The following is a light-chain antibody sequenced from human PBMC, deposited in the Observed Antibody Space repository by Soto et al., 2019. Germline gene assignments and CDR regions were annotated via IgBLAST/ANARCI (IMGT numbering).Light chain of an antibody. Sequence: QSVLTQPASVSGSPGQSITISCTGTSSDVGNYDLVSWYQQNPGKAPKLIIYKVNQLPSGVSDRFSGSKSGNTASLTISGLQAEDEADYSCCSYVDTGTVVFGEGTKPTVL. CDR2: KVN. CDR3: CSYVDTGTVV. J-gene: IGLJ2*01. V-gene: IGLV2-23*02. CDR1: SSDVGNYDL.